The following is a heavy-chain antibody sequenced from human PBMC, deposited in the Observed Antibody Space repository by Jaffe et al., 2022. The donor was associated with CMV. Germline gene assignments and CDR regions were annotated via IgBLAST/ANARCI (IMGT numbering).Heavy chain of an antibody. CDR2: ISSSGTGT. CDR1: GFTFSNYA. Sequence: EVQLVESGGGLIQPGGSLRLSCAASGFTFSNYAMTWVRQAPGKGLEWVSIISSSGTGTYYADSVKGRFTISRDNSKNTLYLQMNSLRVEDTAIYYCAKEGGIITGSGWYFFDYWGQGTLVTVSS. CDR3: AKEGGIITGSGWYFFDY. D-gene: IGHD6-19*01. V-gene: IGHV3-23*04. J-gene: IGHJ4*02.